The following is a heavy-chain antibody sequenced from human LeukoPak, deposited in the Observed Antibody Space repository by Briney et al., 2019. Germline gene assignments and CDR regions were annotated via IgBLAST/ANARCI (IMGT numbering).Heavy chain of an antibody. Sequence: SETLSLTCAVYGGSFSSYYWSWIRQPPGKGLEWIGYIYYSGSTNYNPSLKSRVTISVDTSKNQFSLKLSSVTAADTAVYYCARGTVRSSEYYFDYWGQGTLVTVSS. J-gene: IGHJ4*02. CDR3: ARGTVRSSEYYFDY. V-gene: IGHV4-59*01. D-gene: IGHD6-13*01. CDR1: GGSFSSYY. CDR2: IYYSGST.